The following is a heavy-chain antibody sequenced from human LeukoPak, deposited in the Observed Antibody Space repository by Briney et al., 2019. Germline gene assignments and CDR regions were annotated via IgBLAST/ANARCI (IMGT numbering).Heavy chain of an antibody. D-gene: IGHD5-18*01. CDR1: GFTFSSYS. V-gene: IGHV3-48*01. CDR3: ARARDGYSYGYDAFDI. CDR2: ISSSSTI. J-gene: IGHJ3*02. Sequence: AGGSLRLSCAASGFTFSSYSMNWVRQAPGKGLEWVSYISSSSTICYADSVKGRFTISRDNAKNSLYLQMNSLRAEDTAVYYCARARDGYSYGYDAFDIWGQGTMVTVSS.